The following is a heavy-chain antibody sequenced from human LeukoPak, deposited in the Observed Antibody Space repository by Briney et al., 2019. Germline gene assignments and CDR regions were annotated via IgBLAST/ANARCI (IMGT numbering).Heavy chain of an antibody. CDR1: GFTVSNNY. D-gene: IGHD3-16*01. V-gene: IGHV3-66*01. Sequence: PGGTLRLSCAASGFTVSNNYMSWVRQSPGKGLEWVSVIYTDGNTYYADSVKGRFTIFRDNSKNTVFLQMNTLRVEDTAVYYCAREVWDYWGQGTLVTVSS. J-gene: IGHJ4*02. CDR2: IYTDGNT. CDR3: AREVWDY.